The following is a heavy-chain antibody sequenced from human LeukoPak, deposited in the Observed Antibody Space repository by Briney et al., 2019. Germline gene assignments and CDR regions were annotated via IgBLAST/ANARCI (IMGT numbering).Heavy chain of an antibody. V-gene: IGHV4-59*01. Sequence: SETLSLTCTVSGGSISSYYWSWIRQPPGKGLEWIGYIYYSGSTNYNPSLKSRVTISVDTSKNQFSLKLSSVTAADTAVYYCARGGYSGYGPSGYNWFDPWGQGTLVTVSS. CDR2: IYYSGST. CDR1: GGSISSYY. D-gene: IGHD5-12*01. CDR3: ARGGYSGYGPSGYNWFDP. J-gene: IGHJ5*02.